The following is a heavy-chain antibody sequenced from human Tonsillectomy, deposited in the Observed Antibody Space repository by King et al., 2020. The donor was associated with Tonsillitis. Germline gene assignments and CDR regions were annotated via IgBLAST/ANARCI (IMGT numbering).Heavy chain of an antibody. D-gene: IGHD3-22*01. CDR1: DYSFTSFG. V-gene: IGHV1-18*01. J-gene: IGHJ4*02. Sequence: QLVQAGAEVKKPGASVKVSCQTSDYSFTSFGISWVRQAPVQGLEMIGCINTYNDNPNNEQKLTGRVTTTTDTPTSPVYLELLRLIYDDNASYVFSGDVPRTSNNSTSMRKLELRRLGSNDTALDYCARDMGYYDSTGYYMYYFDYWGQGTLVTVSS. CDR2: INTYNDNP. CDR3: SGDVPRTSNNSTSMRKLELRRLGSNDTALDYCARDMGYYDSTGYYMYYFDY.